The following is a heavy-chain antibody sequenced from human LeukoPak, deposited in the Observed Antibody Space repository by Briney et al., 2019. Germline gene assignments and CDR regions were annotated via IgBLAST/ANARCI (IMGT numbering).Heavy chain of an antibody. D-gene: IGHD6-19*01. CDR3: AKMMAGVAGIPNC. CDR2: ISESGTNT. CDR1: GFTCSSYA. J-gene: IGHJ4*02. Sequence: TGGSLRLSCAASGFTCSSYAMSWVRRAPGKELEWVSAISESGTNTYYTDSVRGRFTISRDNSKNTLYLHMNSLRADDTAVYYCAKMMAGVAGIPNCWGQGTLVTVFS. V-gene: IGHV3-23*01.